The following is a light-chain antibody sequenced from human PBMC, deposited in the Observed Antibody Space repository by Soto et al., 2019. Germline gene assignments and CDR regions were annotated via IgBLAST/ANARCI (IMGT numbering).Light chain of an antibody. J-gene: IGKJ1*01. CDR1: QTVNSR. CDR3: HQRQSWPRT. Sequence: EIVLTQSPATLSSSPGERATLSCRASQTVNSRSAWYQHKPGQAPRLLIYHTSNRATGIPARFSGSGSGTDFTLTISSLEPEDFAVYYCHQRQSWPRTFGQGTKVDIK. V-gene: IGKV3-11*01. CDR2: HTS.